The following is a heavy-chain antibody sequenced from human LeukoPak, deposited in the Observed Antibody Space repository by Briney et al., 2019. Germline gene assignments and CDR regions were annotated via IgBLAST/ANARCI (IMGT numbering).Heavy chain of an antibody. CDR3: ARAFQDYYYGMDV. CDR2: ISSSGSTI. Sequence: GGSLRLSCAASGFTFSSYSMNWVRQAPGKGLEWVSYISSSGSTIYYADSVKGRFTISRDNAKNSLYLQMNSLRAEDTAVYYCARAFQDYYYGMDVWGQGTTVTVSS. J-gene: IGHJ6*02. D-gene: IGHD2/OR15-2a*01. CDR1: GFTFSSYS. V-gene: IGHV3-48*04.